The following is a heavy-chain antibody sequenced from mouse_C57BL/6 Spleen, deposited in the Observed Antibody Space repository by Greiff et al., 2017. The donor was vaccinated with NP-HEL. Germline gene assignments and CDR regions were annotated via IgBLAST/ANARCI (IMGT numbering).Heavy chain of an antibody. CDR2: IYPGDGDT. V-gene: IGHV1-82*01. D-gene: IGHD1-1*01. CDR1: GYAFSSSW. CDR3: ASTVVAPYFDY. J-gene: IGHJ2*01. Sequence: VKLQQSGPELVKPGASVKISCKASGYAFSSSWMNWVKQRPGKGLEWIGRIYPGDGDTNYNGKFKGKATLTADKSSSTAYMQLSSLTSEDSAVYFCASTVVAPYFDYWGQGTTLTVSS.